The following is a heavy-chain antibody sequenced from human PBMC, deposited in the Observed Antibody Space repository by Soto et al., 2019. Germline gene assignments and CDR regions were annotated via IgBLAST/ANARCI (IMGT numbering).Heavy chain of an antibody. CDR2: ISADNDNG. Sequence: QVQLVQSGDEVKELGASVKVSCKASGYTFVSHGISWVRQAPGQVFHWMGWISADNDNGNSAQKFPDRFTITIETSTNTLYTDLRNLTSDDTARDSSVRDAWQQTKGAVWGQGTLGTVSP. J-gene: IGHJ1*01. D-gene: IGHD6-13*01. V-gene: IGHV1-18*01. CDR3: VRDAWQQTKGAV. CDR1: GYTFVSHG.